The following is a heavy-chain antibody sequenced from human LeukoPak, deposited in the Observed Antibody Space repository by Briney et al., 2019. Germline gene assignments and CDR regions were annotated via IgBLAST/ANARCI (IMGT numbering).Heavy chain of an antibody. CDR2: IIPIFGTA. CDR1: GGTFSSYA. D-gene: IGHD2-15*01. V-gene: IGHV1-69*06. J-gene: IGHJ6*04. Sequence: SVKVSCKASGGTFSSYAISWVRQAPGQGLKWMGGIIPIFGTANYAQKFQGRVTITADKSTSTAYMELSSLRSEDTAVYYCAGGGSLRSYGMDVWGKGTTVTVSS. CDR3: AGGGSLRSYGMDV.